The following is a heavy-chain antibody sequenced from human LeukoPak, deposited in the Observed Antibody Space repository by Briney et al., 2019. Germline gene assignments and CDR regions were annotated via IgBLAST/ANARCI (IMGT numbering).Heavy chain of an antibody. V-gene: IGHV3-11*01. CDR2: ISDSGSTI. CDR3: ARGFSAAPF. J-gene: IGHJ4*02. Sequence: GGSLRLSCAASGFTFSDYYMNWFRRAPGKGLEWVSYISDSGSTIYYADSVKGRFTISRDNANNSLYLQMNSLTAEDTAVYYCARGFSAAPFWGQGTLVTVSS. CDR1: GFTFSDYY. D-gene: IGHD2-15*01.